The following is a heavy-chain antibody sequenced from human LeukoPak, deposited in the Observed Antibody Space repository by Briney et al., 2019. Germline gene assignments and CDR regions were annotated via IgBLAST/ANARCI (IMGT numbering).Heavy chain of an antibody. V-gene: IGHV3-23*01. CDR3: ARDHSSGWAADFDY. CDR2: ISGSGGST. D-gene: IGHD6-19*01. J-gene: IGHJ4*02. Sequence: GGSLRLSCAASGFTFSSYAMSWVRQAPGKGLEWVSAISGSGGSTYYADSVKGRFTISRDNAKNSLYLQMNSLRAEDTAVYYCARDHSSGWAADFDYWGQGTLVTVSS. CDR1: GFTFSSYA.